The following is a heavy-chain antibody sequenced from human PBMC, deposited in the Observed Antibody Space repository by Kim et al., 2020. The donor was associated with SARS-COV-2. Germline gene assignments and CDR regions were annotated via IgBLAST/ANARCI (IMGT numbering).Heavy chain of an antibody. V-gene: IGHV3-23*01. Sequence: GGSLRLSCVGSGFTFTHYAMNWVRQRPGKGLEWVAGIDGGGGVRDYTDSVKGRFTISRDNSRNTLYLQMSSLRVEDTAVYYCARDMRGYDHPIDSWGQGTLVTVSS. CDR2: IDGGGGVR. CDR3: ARDMRGYDHPIDS. J-gene: IGHJ4*02. CDR1: GFTFTHYA. D-gene: IGHD3-22*01.